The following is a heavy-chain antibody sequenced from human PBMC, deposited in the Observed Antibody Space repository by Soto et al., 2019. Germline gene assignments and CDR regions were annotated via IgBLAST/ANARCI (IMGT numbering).Heavy chain of an antibody. J-gene: IGHJ5*02. Sequence: GASVKVSCKASGYTFSGFYMQWVRQARGQRLEWIGKIVVGSGNTNYAQKFQERVTITRDMSTSTAYMELSSLRSEDTAFYYCAAFDPGPMGFDPWGQGTLVTVSS. CDR1: GYTFSGFY. V-gene: IGHV1-58*02. CDR3: AAFDPGPMGFDP. D-gene: IGHD3-9*01. CDR2: IVVGSGNT.